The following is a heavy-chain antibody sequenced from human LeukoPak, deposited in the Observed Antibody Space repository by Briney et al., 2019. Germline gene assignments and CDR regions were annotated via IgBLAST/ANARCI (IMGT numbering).Heavy chain of an antibody. CDR2: ISYDRSNK. CDR3: ARDSRLVPHDC. J-gene: IGHJ4*02. D-gene: IGHD2-2*01. V-gene: IGHV3-30-3*01. CDR1: GFTFSSYA. Sequence: GRSLRLSCAASGFTFSSYAMHWVRQAPGKGLEWVAVISYDRSNKYYADSVKGRFTISRDNSKNTLYLQMNSLRAEDTAEYYCARDSRLVPHDCWGQGTLVTVSS.